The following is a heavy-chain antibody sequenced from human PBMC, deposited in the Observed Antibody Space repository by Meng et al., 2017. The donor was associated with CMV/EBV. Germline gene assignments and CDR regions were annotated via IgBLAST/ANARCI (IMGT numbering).Heavy chain of an antibody. V-gene: IGHV4-4*07. J-gene: IGHJ5*02. CDR3: ARDLMNCSSTSCANWFDP. D-gene: IGHD2-2*01. CDR2: IYTSGST. CDR1: GGSISSYY. Sequence: GQLQESGQDLVNPQEIRFLTGPGSGGSISSYYWSWIRQPAGKGLEWIGRIYTSGSTNYNPSLKSRVTMSVDTSKNQFSLKLSSVTAADTAVYYCARDLMNCSSTSCANWFDPWGQGTLVTVSS.